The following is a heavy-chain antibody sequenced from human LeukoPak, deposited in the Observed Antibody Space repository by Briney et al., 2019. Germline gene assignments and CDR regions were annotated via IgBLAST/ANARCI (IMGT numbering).Heavy chain of an antibody. CDR3: ARLRVEMAAYAFDI. Sequence: PSGTLSLTCTVSGGSISSSSYHWGWVRQPPGKGLEWIGNIYYTGGTYYNPSLKSRVTISVDMSKNQFSVKLSSVTAADTAVYYCARLRVEMAAYAFDIWGQGTKVTVSS. CDR1: GGSISSSSYH. V-gene: IGHV4-39*01. CDR2: IYYTGGT. J-gene: IGHJ3*02. D-gene: IGHD5-24*01.